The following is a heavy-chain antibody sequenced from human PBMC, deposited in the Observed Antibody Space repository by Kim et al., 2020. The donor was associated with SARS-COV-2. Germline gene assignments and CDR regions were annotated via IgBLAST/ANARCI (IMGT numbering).Heavy chain of an antibody. Sequence: ASVKVSCKASGYTFTSYGISWVRQAPGQGLEWMGWISAYNGNTNYAQKLQGRVTMTTDTSTSTAYMALRSLRSDDTAVYYCAREIAGSTAMVFYYYYYGMDVWGQGTTVTVSS. CDR1: GYTFTSYG. J-gene: IGHJ6*02. CDR3: AREIAGSTAMVFYYYYYGMDV. V-gene: IGHV1-18*01. CDR2: ISAYNGNT. D-gene: IGHD5-18*01.